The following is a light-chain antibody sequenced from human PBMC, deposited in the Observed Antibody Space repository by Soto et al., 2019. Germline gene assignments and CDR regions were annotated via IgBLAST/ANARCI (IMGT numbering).Light chain of an antibody. CDR3: QQYGASPPGT. V-gene: IGKV3-20*01. CDR1: QSVSSNY. Sequence: EIVLTQSPDTLSLSPGARATLSCRASQSVSSNYLAWYQQKPGQALRLLIYDASNRATGIPDRFSGSGSGTDFTLTISRLEPEDFAVYYCQQYGASPPGTFGQGTRVEIK. J-gene: IGKJ1*01. CDR2: DAS.